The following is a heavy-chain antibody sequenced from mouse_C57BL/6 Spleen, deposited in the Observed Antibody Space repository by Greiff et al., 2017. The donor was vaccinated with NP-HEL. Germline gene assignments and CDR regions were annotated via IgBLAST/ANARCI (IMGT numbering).Heavy chain of an antibody. CDR1: GFNIKDYY. D-gene: IGHD2-4*01. Sequence: VQLQQSGAELVRPGASVKLSCTASGFNIKDYYMHWVKQRPEQGLEWIGRIDPEDGDTEYAPKFQGKATMTADTSSNTAYLQLSSLTSEDTAVYYCTGDYDSYYAMDYWGQGTSVTVSS. CDR2: IDPEDGDT. CDR3: TGDYDSYYAMDY. J-gene: IGHJ4*01. V-gene: IGHV14-1*01.